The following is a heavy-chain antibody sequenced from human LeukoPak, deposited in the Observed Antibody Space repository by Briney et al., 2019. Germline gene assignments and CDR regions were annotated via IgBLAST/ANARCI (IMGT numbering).Heavy chain of an antibody. CDR2: MRYDGSNR. J-gene: IGHJ5*02. CDR3: ARMVEQWRGTWFDP. CDR1: GFTFSSYG. D-gene: IGHD6-19*01. V-gene: IGHV3-30*02. Sequence: GGSLRLSCAASGFTFSSYGMHWVRQAPGKGLEWVAFMRYDGSNRNYADSVKGRFTISRDNSKNTLYLQMNSLRAEDTAVYYCARMVEQWRGTWFDPWGQGTLVTVSS.